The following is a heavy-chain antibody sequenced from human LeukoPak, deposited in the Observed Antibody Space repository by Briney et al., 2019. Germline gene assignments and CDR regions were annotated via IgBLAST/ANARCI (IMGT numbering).Heavy chain of an antibody. CDR3: APHHGRRLLWIGELLYHFGY. J-gene: IGHJ4*02. D-gene: IGHD3-10*01. CDR2: ISGSGGST. CDR1: GFTFSSYA. Sequence: PGGSLTLSCAASGFTFSSYAMSWVRQAPGKGLEWVSAISGSGGSTYYADSVKGRFTISRDNSKNTLYLQMNSLGAEEKALYYCAPHHGRRLLWIGELLYHFGYWGQGTLVTVSS. V-gene: IGHV3-23*01.